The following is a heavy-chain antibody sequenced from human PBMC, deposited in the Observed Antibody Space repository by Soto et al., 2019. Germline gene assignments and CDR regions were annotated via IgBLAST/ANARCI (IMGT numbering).Heavy chain of an antibody. CDR2: ISCCGGST. D-gene: IGHD6-19*01. CDR3: AKADGEQWLIPHLDN. Sequence: EVQLLESGGGVVQPGGSLRLSCVASGFNFKKFAMAWVRQAPGEGLEWVSGISCCGGSTSYADSVKGRFSTARDDSKTTLSLQMNGLRVEDTAQYFCAKADGEQWLIPHLDNWGQGTLVTGS. CDR1: GFNFKKFA. V-gene: IGHV3-23*01. J-gene: IGHJ4*02.